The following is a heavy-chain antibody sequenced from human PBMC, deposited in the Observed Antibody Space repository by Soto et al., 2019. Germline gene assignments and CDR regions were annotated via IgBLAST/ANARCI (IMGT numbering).Heavy chain of an antibody. Sequence: EVQLLESGGGLVQPGGSLRLSCAASGFTFSNYAMPWVRQAPGKGLEWVSVITGSGGGTYFVDSVKGRFTISRDNSKNTVYLQMNSLRAEDTAVYYCAKRPLTAAGFDYWGQGTLATVSS. V-gene: IGHV3-23*01. CDR1: GFTFSNYA. CDR2: ITGSGGGT. D-gene: IGHD6-13*01. CDR3: AKRPLTAAGFDY. J-gene: IGHJ4*02.